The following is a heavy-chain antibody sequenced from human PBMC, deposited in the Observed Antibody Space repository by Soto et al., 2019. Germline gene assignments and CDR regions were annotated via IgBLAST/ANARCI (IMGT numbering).Heavy chain of an antibody. CDR1: GFTLSSYA. Sequence: GGSLRLSCAASGFTLSSYAMHWVRQAPGKGLEWVAVISYDGSNKYYADSVKGRFTISRDNSKNTLYLQMNSLRAEDTAVYYCARDGNGDYVFDYWGQGTLVTVSS. CDR2: ISYDGSNK. J-gene: IGHJ4*02. CDR3: ARDGNGDYVFDY. D-gene: IGHD4-17*01. V-gene: IGHV3-30-3*01.